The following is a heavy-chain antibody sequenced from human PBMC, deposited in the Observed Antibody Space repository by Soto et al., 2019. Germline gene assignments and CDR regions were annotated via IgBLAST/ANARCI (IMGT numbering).Heavy chain of an antibody. CDR3: ARVMRKTIFGVPTRAAGMDV. CDR2: IYYSGST. Sequence: PSETLSLTCTVSGGSISSGGYYWSWIRQHPGKGLEWIGYIYYSGSTYYNPSLKSRVTISVDTSKSQFSLKLSSVTAADTAVYYCARVMRKTIFGVPTRAAGMDVWGQGTTVTVS. J-gene: IGHJ6*02. D-gene: IGHD3-3*01. CDR1: GGSISSGGYY. V-gene: IGHV4-31*03.